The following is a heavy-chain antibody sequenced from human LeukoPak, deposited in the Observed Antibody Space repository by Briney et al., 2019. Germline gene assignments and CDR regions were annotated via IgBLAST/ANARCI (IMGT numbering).Heavy chain of an antibody. D-gene: IGHD6-19*01. CDR2: ISSSGSTT. V-gene: IGHV3-11*01. CDR1: GFTFSDYY. J-gene: IGHJ6*03. CDR3: ARTKVPRYSSGWYDYYYYYMDV. Sequence: GGSLRPSCAASGFTFSDYYMSWIRQAPGKGLEWVSYISSSGSTTYYADSVKGRFTISRDNAKNSLYLQMNSLRAEDTAVYYCARTKVPRYSSGWYDYYYYYMDVWGKGTTVTVSS.